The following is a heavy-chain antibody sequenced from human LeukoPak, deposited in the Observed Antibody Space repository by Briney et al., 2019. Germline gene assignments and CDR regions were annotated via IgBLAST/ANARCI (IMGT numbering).Heavy chain of an antibody. Sequence: APVNVSCKASQSPFCGYFVHWVRQAPGQGLKWMGWSNPNTGATNYEQKFEGRVTMTRDTSISTAYMALSGLRADDTAVYYCERAADVRGPSRHFDYWGQGTLVTVSS. J-gene: IGHJ4*02. CDR3: ERAADVRGPSRHFDY. V-gene: IGHV1-2*02. D-gene: IGHD2-15*01. CDR2: SNPNTGAT. CDR1: QSPFCGYF.